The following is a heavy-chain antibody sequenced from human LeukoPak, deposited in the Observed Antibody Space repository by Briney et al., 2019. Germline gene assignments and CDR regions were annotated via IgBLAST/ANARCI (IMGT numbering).Heavy chain of an antibody. CDR2: ISYDGSNK. Sequence: GGSLRLFCAASGFIFSSYAMHWVRQAPGKGLEGVAVISYDGSNKYYADSVKGRFTISRDNSKNTLYLQMNSLRAEDTAVYYCTRDRSPYSGYGDLVGYWGQGTLVTVSS. V-gene: IGHV3-30-3*01. D-gene: IGHD4-17*01. CDR3: TRDRSPYSGYGDLVGY. CDR1: GFIFSSYA. J-gene: IGHJ4*02.